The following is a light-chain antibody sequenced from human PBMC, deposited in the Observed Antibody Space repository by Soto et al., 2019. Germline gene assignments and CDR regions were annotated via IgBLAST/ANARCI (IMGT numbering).Light chain of an antibody. CDR2: CAS. CDR1: QIIRNNY. J-gene: IGKJ1*01. CDR3: HQYVRSWT. Sequence: ELVWTQSPGTLSLSPGERATLSCRASQIIRNNYLAWYKQRPGQAPRLLIYCASSRATGIPDRFSGSGSGTEFTLTIRRLEPEDVAVFYCHQYVRSWTLGQGTKVDIK. V-gene: IGKV3-20*01.